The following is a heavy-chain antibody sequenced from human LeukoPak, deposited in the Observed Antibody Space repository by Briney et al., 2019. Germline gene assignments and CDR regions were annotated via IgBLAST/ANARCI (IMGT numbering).Heavy chain of an antibody. CDR1: GGSISSSSYY. Sequence: PSETLSLTCTVSGGSISSSSYYWGWIRQPPGKGLEWIGSIYYSGSTYYNPSLKSRVTISVDTSKNQFSLKLSSVTAADTAVYYCARLAFTYYDILAGYFYFDYWGQGTLVTVSS. CDR2: IYYSGST. D-gene: IGHD3-9*01. V-gene: IGHV4-39*07. J-gene: IGHJ4*02. CDR3: ARLAFTYYDILAGYFYFDY.